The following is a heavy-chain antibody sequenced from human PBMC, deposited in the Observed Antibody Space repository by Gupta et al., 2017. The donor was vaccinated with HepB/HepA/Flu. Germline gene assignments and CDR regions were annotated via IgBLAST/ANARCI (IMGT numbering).Heavy chain of an antibody. J-gene: IGHJ4*02. CDR3: VRDPGVGASPEPFDY. V-gene: IGHV3-23*01. CDR1: GFTFSRYA. CDR2: ISAGGYNP. D-gene: IGHD1-26*01. Sequence: EVELLESVGGLVQPGGSLRLSCVASGFTFSRYAMTWVRQAPGKGLEWVAAISAGGYNPYYADSVKGRFTISRDNSKSTVVLQLKTLRAADTAIDYCVRDPGVGASPEPFDYWGQGTLVTVSS.